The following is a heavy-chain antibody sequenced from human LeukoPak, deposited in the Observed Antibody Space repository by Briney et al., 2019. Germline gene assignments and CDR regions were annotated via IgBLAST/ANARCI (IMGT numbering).Heavy chain of an antibody. CDR1: GFTFSSYA. J-gene: IGHJ4*02. D-gene: IGHD3-3*01. CDR3: AKGSILTPFDY. Sequence: PGGSLRLSCAASGFTFSSYAMHWVRQAPGKGLEWVAVISYDGSNKYYADSVKGRFTISRDNSKNTLYLQMNSLRAEDTAVYYCAKGSILTPFDYWGQGTLVTVSS. V-gene: IGHV3-30-3*01. CDR2: ISYDGSNK.